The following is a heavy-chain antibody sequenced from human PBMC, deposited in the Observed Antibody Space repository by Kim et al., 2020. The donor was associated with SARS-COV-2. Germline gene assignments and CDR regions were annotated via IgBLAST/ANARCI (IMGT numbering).Heavy chain of an antibody. V-gene: IGHV1-2*02. Sequence: YAQRFQGRVTMTRDTSVSTAYMELSRLRYDDTAVYYCARDFVTYSSGYSPWGQGTLVTVSS. J-gene: IGHJ5*02. D-gene: IGHD3-22*01. CDR3: ARDFVTYSSGYSP.